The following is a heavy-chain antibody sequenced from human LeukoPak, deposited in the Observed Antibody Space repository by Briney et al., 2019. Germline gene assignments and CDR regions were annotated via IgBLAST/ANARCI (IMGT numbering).Heavy chain of an antibody. Sequence: GGSLRLSCAASGFTFTSYWMNWVRQAPGMGLEWVANIKQDGSGKHYVDSVKGRFTISRDNAKNSLYLQMNSLRAEDTAVYYCARDPDRDGVDYWGQGTLVTVSS. V-gene: IGHV3-7*01. CDR1: GFTFTSYW. CDR2: IKQDGSGK. J-gene: IGHJ4*02. CDR3: ARDPDRDGVDY. D-gene: IGHD1-14*01.